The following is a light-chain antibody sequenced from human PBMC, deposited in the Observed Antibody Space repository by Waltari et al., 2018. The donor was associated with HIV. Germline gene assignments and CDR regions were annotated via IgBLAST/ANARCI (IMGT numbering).Light chain of an antibody. J-gene: IGKJ1*01. CDR3: QQYNNWPST. V-gene: IGKV3-15*01. Sequence: EIVLTQSPATLSVSPGERATLSCRASQIISGNLAWYQQKPGQAPRLLIYGASTRATDIPARFSGSESGTEFTLTISSLQSEDFAVYSCQQYNNWPSTFGQGTKVEIK. CDR1: QIISGN. CDR2: GAS.